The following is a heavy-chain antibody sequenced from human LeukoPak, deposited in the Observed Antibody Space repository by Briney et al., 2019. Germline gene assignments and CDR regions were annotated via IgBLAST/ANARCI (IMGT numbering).Heavy chain of an antibody. D-gene: IGHD1-26*01. J-gene: IGHJ3*02. CDR3: AKKTIVGATVDVFDI. Sequence: GGSLRLSCAASGFTFNTYGMHWVRQAPGKGLDWVAFIRHDGSNKYYADSVKGRFTISRDNSKNTLYLQMNSLRAEDTAVYYCAKKTIVGATVDVFDIWGQGTMVTVSS. V-gene: IGHV3-30*02. CDR1: GFTFNTYG. CDR2: IRHDGSNK.